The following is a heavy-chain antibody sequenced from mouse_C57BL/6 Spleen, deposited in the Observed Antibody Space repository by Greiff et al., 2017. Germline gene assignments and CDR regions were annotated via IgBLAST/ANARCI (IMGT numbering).Heavy chain of an antibody. Sequence: EVMLVESGGGLVKPGGSLKLSCAASGFTFSSYAMSWVRQTPEKRLEWVATISDGGSYTYYPDNVKGRFTISRDNAKNNLYLQMSHLKSEDTAMYYCARDGTMVTTRYCDYWGQGTTLTVSS. V-gene: IGHV5-4*01. CDR1: GFTFSSYA. J-gene: IGHJ2*01. CDR3: ARDGTMVTTRYCDY. D-gene: IGHD2-2*01. CDR2: ISDGGSYT.